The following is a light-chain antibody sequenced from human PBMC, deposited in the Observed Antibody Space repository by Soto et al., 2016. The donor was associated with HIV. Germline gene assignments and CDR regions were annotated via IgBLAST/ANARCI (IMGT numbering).Light chain of an antibody. CDR1: NIGREY. CDR3: QVWDANNDHRGV. Sequence: SYVLTQPPSVSVAPGKTATITCGGNNIGREYVYWYQQKLGQAPVLVVSYDSVRPSEIPERFSGSHSGNTATLTISRVEAGDEADYYCQVWDANNDHRGVFGGGTKLTVL. CDR2: YDS. V-gene: IGLV3-21*04. J-gene: IGLJ3*02.